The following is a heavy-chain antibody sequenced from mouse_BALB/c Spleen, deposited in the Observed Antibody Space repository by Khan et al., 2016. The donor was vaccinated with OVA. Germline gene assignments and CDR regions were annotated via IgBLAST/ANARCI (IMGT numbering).Heavy chain of an antibody. D-gene: IGHD2-2*01. J-gene: IGHJ3*01. Sequence: EVQLQQSGPELMKPGASVKISCKASGYSFTSYYIHWVMQSHGKSLEWIGYIDPFSGGTTYNQKFKGKATLTVDKSSSTAYIPLSNLTSEASAVYYCTRHGYVAWFTYWGQGTLVTVSA. V-gene: IGHV1S135*01. CDR2: IDPFSGGT. CDR1: GYSFTSYY. CDR3: TRHGYVAWFTY.